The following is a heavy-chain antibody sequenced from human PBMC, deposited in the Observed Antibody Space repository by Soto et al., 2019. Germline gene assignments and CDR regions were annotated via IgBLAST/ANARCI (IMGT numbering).Heavy chain of an antibody. Sequence: EVQLVESGGDLVQPGGSLRLSCAASGFTFSSYWMHWVRQDPEKGLVWVSRINGDGISTSYADSVKGRFTISRDNAKDTLYLHMNSLGAAATAVYYCARISQGTYCRGGNCYSDYWGQGTLVTVSS. CDR1: GFTFSSYW. J-gene: IGHJ4*02. CDR3: ARISQGTYCRGGNCYSDY. CDR2: INGDGIST. V-gene: IGHV3-74*01. D-gene: IGHD2-15*01.